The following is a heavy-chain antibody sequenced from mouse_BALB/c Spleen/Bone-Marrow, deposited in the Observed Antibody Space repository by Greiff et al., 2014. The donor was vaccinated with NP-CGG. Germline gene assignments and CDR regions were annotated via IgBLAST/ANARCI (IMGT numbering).Heavy chain of an antibody. V-gene: IGHV5-12-1*01. CDR2: ISSGGSNT. CDR3: ARQRGYAYAMDY. CDR1: GFAFSGYD. J-gene: IGHJ4*01. D-gene: IGHD2-2*01. Sequence: EVQGVESGGGLVKPGGSLKLSCAASGFAFSGYDMSWVRQTPEERLEWVAYISSGGSNTYYPDTVKGRFTISRDNAKNTLYLQMNSLKSEDTAMYYCARQRGYAYAMDYWGQGTSVTVSS.